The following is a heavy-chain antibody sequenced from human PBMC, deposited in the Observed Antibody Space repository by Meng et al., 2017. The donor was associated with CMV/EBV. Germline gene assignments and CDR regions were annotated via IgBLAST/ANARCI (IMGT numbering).Heavy chain of an antibody. J-gene: IGHJ6*02. CDR1: GYTLTELS. D-gene: IGHD2-2*01. CDR3: ATDFYCSSTSCSTGYYYYGMDV. CDR2: FDPEDGET. Sequence: VKVSCKVSGYTLTELSMHWVRQAPGKGLEWMGGFDPEDGETIYAQKFQGRVTMTEDTSTDTAYMELSSLRSEDTAVYYCATDFYCSSTSCSTGYYYYGMDVWGQGTTVTVSS. V-gene: IGHV1-24*01.